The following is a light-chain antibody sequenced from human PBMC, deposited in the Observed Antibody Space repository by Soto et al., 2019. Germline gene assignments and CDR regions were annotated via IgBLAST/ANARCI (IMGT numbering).Light chain of an antibody. Sequence: DIQMTQSPSTLSASVGDRVTITCRASQSISSWLAWYQQKPGKAPNLLIYKASSLESGVTTRISGSGSGTEFTLTISNLQPDDFATYYCQQYNSYPLTFGGGTKVEIK. CDR1: QSISSW. J-gene: IGKJ4*01. CDR3: QQYNSYPLT. V-gene: IGKV1-5*03. CDR2: KAS.